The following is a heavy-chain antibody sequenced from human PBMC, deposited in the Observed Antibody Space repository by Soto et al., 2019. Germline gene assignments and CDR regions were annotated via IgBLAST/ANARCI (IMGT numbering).Heavy chain of an antibody. CDR1: GFTFSTYT. D-gene: IGHD6-13*01. V-gene: IGHV3-21*01. CDR3: TRDASRDSSARGWFDP. Sequence: RGALGVSCAASGFTFSTYTMNWVRQAPGKGLEWVSTISSNSAYIYYTDALRGRFTISRDNAKNSLHLQMNSLRAEDTAVYYCTRDASRDSSARGWFDPWGPGTMVTVSS. J-gene: IGHJ5*02. CDR2: ISSNSAYI.